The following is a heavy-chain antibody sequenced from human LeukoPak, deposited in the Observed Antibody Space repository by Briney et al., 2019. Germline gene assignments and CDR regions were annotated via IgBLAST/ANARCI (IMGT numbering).Heavy chain of an antibody. CDR2: INQDGSEK. V-gene: IGHV3-7*03. CDR1: GFTFSGYW. CDR3: AREWDAYQLLGY. D-gene: IGHD2-2*01. J-gene: IGHJ4*02. Sequence: GGSLRLSCAGSGFTFSGYWMTWVRQAPGKGLEWVANINQDGSEKYYVDSLKGRFTISRDNAKNSLYLQMNSLRAEDTAVYYCAREWDAYQLLGYWGQGTLVTVSS.